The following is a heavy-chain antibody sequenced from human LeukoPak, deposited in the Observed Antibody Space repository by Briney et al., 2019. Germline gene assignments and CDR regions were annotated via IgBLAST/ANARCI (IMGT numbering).Heavy chain of an antibody. V-gene: IGHV3-48*01. J-gene: IGHJ4*02. CDR1: GFTFSSYS. CDR2: ISSSSSTI. CDR3: ASYLYWWSDLGF. Sequence: GGSLRLSCAASGFTFSSYSMNWVRQAPGKGLEWVSYISSSSSTIYYTDSVKGRFTISRDNVNNSLYLQMSSLRVEGTAVYFCASYLYWWSDLGFWGQGTLVTVSS. D-gene: IGHD2-8*02.